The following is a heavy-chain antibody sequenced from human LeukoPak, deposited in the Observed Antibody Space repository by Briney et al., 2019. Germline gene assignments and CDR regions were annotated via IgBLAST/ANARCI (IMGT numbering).Heavy chain of an antibody. CDR3: ARNIPLTGLTYYYDSSGLGWFDP. Sequence: GASVTVSCKASGYTFTSYGISWVRQAPGQGLEWMGWISAYNGNTNYAQKLQGRVTMTTDTSTSTAYMELRSLRSDDTAVYYCARNIPLTGLTYYYDSSGLGWFDPWGQGTLVTVSS. CDR1: GYTFTSYG. D-gene: IGHD3-22*01. J-gene: IGHJ5*02. V-gene: IGHV1-18*01. CDR2: ISAYNGNT.